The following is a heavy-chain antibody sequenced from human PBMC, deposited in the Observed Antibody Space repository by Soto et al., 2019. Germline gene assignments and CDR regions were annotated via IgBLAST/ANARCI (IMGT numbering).Heavy chain of an antibody. D-gene: IGHD3-10*01. V-gene: IGHV1-69*13. J-gene: IGHJ6*02. Sequence: SVKVSCKASGGTFSSHAFTWVRQAPGQGLEWMGGIIPIFGTSSYAQKFQGRVTITADESTSAAYMELSSLGSEDTGVYYCARGVYYGSRYYYYYGMDVWGQGTTVTVSS. CDR2: IIPIFGTS. CDR1: GGTFSSHA. CDR3: ARGVYYGSRYYYYYGMDV.